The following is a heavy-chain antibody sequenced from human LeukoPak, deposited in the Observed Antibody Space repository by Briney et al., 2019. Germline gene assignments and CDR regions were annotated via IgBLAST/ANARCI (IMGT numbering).Heavy chain of an antibody. Sequence: GASVKVSCKASGYTITSYDINWGRQATGEGLERMGWMNPNSGNTGYAQKFQGRVTRTRNTPKTTPHMKLSTLTSEDTAVYSGARGSTFFGLDPWGQGPVIPVSA. CDR2: MNPNSGNT. V-gene: IGHV1-8*01. CDR1: GYTITSYD. CDR3: ARGSTFFGLDP. J-gene: IGHJ5*02. D-gene: IGHD3-3*01.